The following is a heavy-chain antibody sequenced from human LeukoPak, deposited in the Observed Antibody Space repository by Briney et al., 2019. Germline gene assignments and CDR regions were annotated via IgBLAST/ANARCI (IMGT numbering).Heavy chain of an antibody. CDR3: ARDNSIADRGWWFDP. J-gene: IGHJ5*02. CDR1: GYTFTDYY. CDR2: MNPNSGNT. Sequence: ASVKVSCKASGYTFTDYYMNWVRQATGQGLEWMGWMNPNSGNTGYAQKFQGRVTITRNTSISTAYMELSSLRSEDTAVYYCARDNSIADRGWWFDPWGQGTLVTVSS. V-gene: IGHV1-8*03. D-gene: IGHD1-20*01.